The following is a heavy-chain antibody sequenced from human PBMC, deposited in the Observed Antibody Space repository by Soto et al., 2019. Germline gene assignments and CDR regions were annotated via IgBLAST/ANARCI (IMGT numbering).Heavy chain of an antibody. D-gene: IGHD5-18*01. CDR3: AKGGTWGYTIDY. CDR2: ISYDGSNK. Sequence: QVQLVESGGGVVQPGRSLRLSCAASGFTFSSYGMHWVRQAPGKGLEWVAVISYDGSNKYYADSVKGRFTISRDNSKNTLYLQMNSLRAEDTAVYYCAKGGTWGYTIDYWGQGTLVTVSS. V-gene: IGHV3-30*18. J-gene: IGHJ4*02. CDR1: GFTFSSYG.